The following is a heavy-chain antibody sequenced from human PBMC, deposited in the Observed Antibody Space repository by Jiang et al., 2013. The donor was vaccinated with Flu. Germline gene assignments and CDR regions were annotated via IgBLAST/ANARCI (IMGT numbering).Heavy chain of an antibody. CDR2: ITGSGIRT. Sequence: LVQPGGSLRLSCAASGFTFINYAMSWVRQAPGQGLEWVSGITGSGIRTYYADSVKGRFAISRDNSRNTLYLQMSSLRAEDTAIYYCAKDRYDSSGYYFFDYWGQGTLVTVSS. D-gene: IGHD3-22*01. CDR3: AKDRYDSSGYYFFDY. CDR1: GFTFINYA. V-gene: IGHV3-23*01. J-gene: IGHJ4*02.